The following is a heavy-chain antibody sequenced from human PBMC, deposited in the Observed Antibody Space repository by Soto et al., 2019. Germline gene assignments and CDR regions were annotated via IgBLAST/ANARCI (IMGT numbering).Heavy chain of an antibody. D-gene: IGHD1-26*01. J-gene: IGHJ5*02. CDR3: TPEIVGATLPWFDP. V-gene: IGHV3-15*07. Sequence: PGGSLRLSCAASGFTFSNAWMNWVRQAPGKGLEWVGRIKSKTDGGTTDYAAPVKGRFTTSRDDSKNTLYLQMNSLKTEDTAVYYCTPEIVGATLPWFDPWGQGTLVTVSS. CDR1: GFTFSNAW. CDR2: IKSKTDGGTT.